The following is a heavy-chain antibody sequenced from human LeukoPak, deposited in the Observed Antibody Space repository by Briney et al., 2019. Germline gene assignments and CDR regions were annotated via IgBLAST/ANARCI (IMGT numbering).Heavy chain of an antibody. CDR1: GGSISSGGYY. D-gene: IGHD3-3*01. CDR3: ARSNYGFLNYYYMDV. J-gene: IGHJ6*03. CDR2: IYHSGST. V-gene: IGHV4-30-2*01. Sequence: PSETLSLTCTVSGGSISSGGYYWSWIRQPPGKGLEWIGYIYHSGSTYYNPSLKSRVTISVDRSKNQFSLKLSSVTAADTAVYYCARSNYGFLNYYYMDVWGKGTTVTVSS.